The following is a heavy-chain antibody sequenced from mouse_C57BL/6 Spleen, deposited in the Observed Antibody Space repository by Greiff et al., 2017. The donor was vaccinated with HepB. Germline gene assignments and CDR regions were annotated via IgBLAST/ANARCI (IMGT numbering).Heavy chain of an antibody. CDR2: IHPNSGST. CDR1: GYTFTSYW. Sequence: VQLQQPGAELVKPGASVKLSCKASGYTFTSYWMHWVKQRPGQGLEWIGMIHPNSGSTNYNEKFKSKATLTVDKSSSTAYMQLSSLTSVDSAVYFCASSRGDYDYDGRPWFAYWGQGTLVTVSA. J-gene: IGHJ3*01. D-gene: IGHD2-4*01. V-gene: IGHV1-64*01. CDR3: ASSRGDYDYDGRPWFAY.